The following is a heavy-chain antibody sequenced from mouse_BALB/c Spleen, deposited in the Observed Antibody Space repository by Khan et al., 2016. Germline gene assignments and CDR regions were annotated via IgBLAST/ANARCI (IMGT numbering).Heavy chain of an antibody. CDR3: AMDYGYHYFDY. CDR1: GFNIKDTY. CDR2: IDPANGNT. Sequence: VQLQQSGAELVKPGASVKLSCTASGFNIKDTYIHWVKQRPEQGLEWIGRIDPANGNTKYDPKFQGKATITTDISSNTAYLQLSSLTSEATAVYYCAMDYGYHYFDYWGQGTTLTVSS. V-gene: IGHV14-3*02. D-gene: IGHD2-2*01. J-gene: IGHJ2*01.